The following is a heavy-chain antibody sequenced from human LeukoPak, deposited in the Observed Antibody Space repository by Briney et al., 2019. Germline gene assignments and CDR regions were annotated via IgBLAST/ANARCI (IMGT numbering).Heavy chain of an antibody. CDR3: ARRRHCTSGACEDFNY. V-gene: IGHV5-51*01. D-gene: IGHD2-8*01. CDR2: IYPGDSDT. J-gene: IGHJ4*02. CDR1: GYSFANYW. Sequence: GESLKISCKGSGYSFANYWIGWVRQMPGKDLEWMGTIYPGDSDTRYSPSFQGQVTISADKSISTAYLQWSSLKASDTAMYYCARRRHCTSGACEDFNYWGQGTLVTVSS.